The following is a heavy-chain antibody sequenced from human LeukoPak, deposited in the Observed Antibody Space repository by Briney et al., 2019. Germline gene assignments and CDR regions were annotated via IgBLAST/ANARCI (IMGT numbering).Heavy chain of an antibody. J-gene: IGHJ4*02. V-gene: IGHV4-4*08. CDR1: GGSISSYY. D-gene: IGHD2-2*02. CDR3: ARRYTASPGERFDY. CDR2: VYSSGNT. Sequence: PSETLSLTCTVSGGSISSYYWTWIRQPPGKGLEWIGYVYSSGNTNYDPSLNSRVTISLDTSKNQFSLMLRSLTAADTAVYYRARRYTASPGERFDYWGQGVLVTVSS.